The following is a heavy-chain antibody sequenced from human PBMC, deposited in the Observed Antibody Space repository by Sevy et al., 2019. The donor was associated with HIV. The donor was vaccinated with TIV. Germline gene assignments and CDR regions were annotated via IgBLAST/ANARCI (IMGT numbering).Heavy chain of an antibody. CDR2: ITRNSYEAYGGAT. D-gene: IGHD5-12*01. CDR3: TRGLATADTPEYYFDY. CDR1: GFTFDDYA. Sequence: GGSLRLSCTTSGFTFDDYAMSWFRQAPGKGLEWVAFITRNSYEAYGGATDYGASVKGRFIISRDDSKSIAYLQMNSQKTEDTGVYYCTRGLATADTPEYYFDYWGQGTLVTVSS. V-gene: IGHV3-49*03. J-gene: IGHJ4*02.